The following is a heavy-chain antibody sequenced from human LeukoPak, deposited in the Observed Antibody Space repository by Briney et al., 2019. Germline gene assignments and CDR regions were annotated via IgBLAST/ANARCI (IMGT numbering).Heavy chain of an antibody. CDR2: INHSGST. V-gene: IGHV4-34*01. J-gene: IGHJ4*02. CDR1: GGSFSGYY. Sequence: SETLSLTCAVYGGSFSGYYWSWIRQPPGKGLEWIGEINHSGSTNYNPSLKSRVTISVDTSKNQFSLKLSSVTAADTAVYYCESHRLYYGSGSPPHYWGQGTLVTVSS. D-gene: IGHD3-10*01. CDR3: ESHRLYYGSGSPPHY.